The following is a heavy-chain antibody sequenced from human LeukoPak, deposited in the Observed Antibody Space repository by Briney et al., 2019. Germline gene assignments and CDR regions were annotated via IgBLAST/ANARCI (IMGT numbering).Heavy chain of an antibody. Sequence: SETLSLTCTVSGGSISSGGYYWSWIRQPPGKGLEWIGYIYHSGSTYYNPSLKSRVTKSVDRSKNQFSLKLSSVTAADTAVYYCARVYNWFDPWGQGTLVTVSS. V-gene: IGHV4-30-2*01. J-gene: IGHJ5*02. CDR2: IYHSGST. CDR1: GGSISSGGYY. CDR3: ARVYNWFDP.